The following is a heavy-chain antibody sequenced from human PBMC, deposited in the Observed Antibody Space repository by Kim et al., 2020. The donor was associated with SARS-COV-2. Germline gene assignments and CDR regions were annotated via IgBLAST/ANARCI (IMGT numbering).Heavy chain of an antibody. V-gene: IGHV4-39*01. J-gene: IGHJ4*02. D-gene: IGHD2-2*02. CDR3: ARHFRGASIRFLGLYHCDS. CDR2: VYYTGTT. Sequence: SETLSLTCTVSGGSISSSGYYWGWIRQPPGKGLDWIGCVYYTGTTYHSLTRQSRVTISMDTSKNQFSLKLGSVTAADTAVYYCARHFRGASIRFLGLYHCDSWGQGTLVTASS. CDR1: GGSISSSGYY.